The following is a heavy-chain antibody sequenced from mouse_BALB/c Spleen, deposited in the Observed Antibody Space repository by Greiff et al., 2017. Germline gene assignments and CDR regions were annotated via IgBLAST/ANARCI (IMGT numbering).Heavy chain of an antibody. V-gene: IGHV5-12-2*01. CDR2: ISNGGGST. CDR3: ARHHSSGYFFDY. Sequence: DVKLVESGGGLVQPGGSLKLSCAASGFTFSSYTMSWVRQTPEKRLEWVAYISNGGGSTYYPDTVKGRFTISRDNAKNTLYLQMSSLKSEDTAMYYCARHHSSGYFFDYWGQGTTLTVSS. CDR1: GFTFSSYT. J-gene: IGHJ2*01. D-gene: IGHD3-1*01.